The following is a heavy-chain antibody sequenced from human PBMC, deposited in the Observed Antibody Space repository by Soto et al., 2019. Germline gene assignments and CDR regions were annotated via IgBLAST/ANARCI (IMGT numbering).Heavy chain of an antibody. CDR3: AKGLLSYGSGSYYGGEAPFDY. D-gene: IGHD3-10*01. CDR1: GFTFSSYA. V-gene: IGHV3-23*01. CDR2: ISGSGGST. J-gene: IGHJ4*02. Sequence: GGSLTLSCAASGFTFSSYAMSWGRQAPGTGLGWVSAISGSGGSTYYADSVKGRFTISRDNSKNTLYLQMNSLRAEDTAVYYCAKGLLSYGSGSYYGGEAPFDYWGQGTLVTVSS.